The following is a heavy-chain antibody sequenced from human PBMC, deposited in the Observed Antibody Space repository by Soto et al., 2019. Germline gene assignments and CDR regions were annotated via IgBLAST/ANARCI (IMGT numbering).Heavy chain of an antibody. Sequence: QVQLVASGGGVVQPGRSLRLSCAASGFTFSSYGMHLVRQAPGKGLEWVAVISYDGSNKYYADSVKGRFTISRDNSKNTLYLQMNSLRAEDTAVYYCAIYSSGWYLLDYWGQGTLVTVSS. CDR3: AIYSSGWYLLDY. J-gene: IGHJ4*02. CDR2: ISYDGSNK. D-gene: IGHD6-19*01. V-gene: IGHV3-30*03. CDR1: GFTFSSYG.